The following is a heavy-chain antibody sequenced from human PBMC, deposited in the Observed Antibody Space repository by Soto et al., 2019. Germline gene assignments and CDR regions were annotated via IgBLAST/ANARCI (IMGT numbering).Heavy chain of an antibody. Sequence: SETLSLTCAVYGGSFSGYYWSWIRQPPGKGLEWIGEINHSGSTYYNPSLKSRVTISVDTSKNQFSLKLSSVTAADTAVYYCARHKSHGWVVVTPGSAFDIWGQGTMVTVSS. CDR2: INHSGST. CDR3: ARHKSHGWVVVTPGSAFDI. CDR1: GGSFSGYY. D-gene: IGHD2-21*02. J-gene: IGHJ3*02. V-gene: IGHV4-34*01.